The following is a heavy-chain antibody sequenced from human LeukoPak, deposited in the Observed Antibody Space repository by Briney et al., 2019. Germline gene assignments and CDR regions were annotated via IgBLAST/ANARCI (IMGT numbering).Heavy chain of an antibody. CDR2: ISSSSIYR. CDR3: AKNRRRGYFGSGSNFDY. J-gene: IGHJ4*02. V-gene: IGHV3-21*04. CDR1: GLSFSTYS. Sequence: GGSLRLSCAASGLSFSTYSMNWVRQAPGKGLEWVSSISSSSIYRYYADSVKGRFTISRDNAKNSLYLQMNSLRAEDMAFYYCAKNRRRGYFGSGSNFDYWGQGTLVTVSS. D-gene: IGHD3-10*01.